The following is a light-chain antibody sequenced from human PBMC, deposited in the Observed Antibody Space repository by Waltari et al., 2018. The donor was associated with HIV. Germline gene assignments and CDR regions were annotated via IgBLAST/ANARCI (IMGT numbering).Light chain of an antibody. V-gene: IGKV3-20*01. CDR1: QSVSSNY. Sequence: EIVLTQSPGTLSQSPGERATLSCRASQSVSSNYLAWYQQKPGQAPRLLIYAASSRATGIPDRFSGRGSGTDFTLTISRLEPEDFAVYYCQQYGTSPYTFGQGTNLEIK. CDR2: AAS. J-gene: IGKJ2*01. CDR3: QQYGTSPYT.